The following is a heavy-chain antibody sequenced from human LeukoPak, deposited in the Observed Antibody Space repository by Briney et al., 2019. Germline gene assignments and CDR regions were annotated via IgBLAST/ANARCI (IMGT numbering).Heavy chain of an antibody. V-gene: IGHV4-61*02. CDR2: IYTSGST. Sequence: SQTLSLTCTVSGGSISSGSYYWSWIRQPAGKGLEWIGRIYTSGSTNYNPSLKSRVTISVDTSKNQFSLKLSSVTAADTAVYYCARALPGVVVVPAAPPDYWGQGTLVTVSS. CDR1: GGSISSGSYY. CDR3: ARALPGVVVVPAAPPDY. J-gene: IGHJ4*02. D-gene: IGHD2-2*01.